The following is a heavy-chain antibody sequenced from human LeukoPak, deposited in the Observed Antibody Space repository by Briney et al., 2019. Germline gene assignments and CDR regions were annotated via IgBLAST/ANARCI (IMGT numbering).Heavy chain of an antibody. V-gene: IGHV1-2*02. D-gene: IGHD5-24*01. CDR1: GYTFTGYD. J-gene: IGHJ4*02. Sequence: SVKVSCKASGYTFTGYDMRWVRQAPGQGLEWMGWINPNSGGANYAQKVQGRVTMTRDTSISTAYMELSRLRSDDTAVYCCARRGDGYKHFDYWGQGTLVTVSS. CDR3: ARRGDGYKHFDY. CDR2: INPNSGGA.